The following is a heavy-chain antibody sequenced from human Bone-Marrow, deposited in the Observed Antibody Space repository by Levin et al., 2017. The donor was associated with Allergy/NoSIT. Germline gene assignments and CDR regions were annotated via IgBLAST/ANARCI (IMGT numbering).Heavy chain of an antibody. J-gene: IGHJ3*02. V-gene: IGHV3-21*01. CDR1: GFTFSSYS. D-gene: IGHD1-26*01. CDR3: AKSLMVGTTTRAFDI. CDR2: ISVNSDYI. Sequence: GDSLKISCAASGFTFSSYSMSWVRQAPGKGLEWVSSISVNSDYIFYADSVKGRFSVSRDNAKNSLFLQMSSLRAEDTAVYYCAKSLMVGTTTRAFDIWGQGTVVTISS.